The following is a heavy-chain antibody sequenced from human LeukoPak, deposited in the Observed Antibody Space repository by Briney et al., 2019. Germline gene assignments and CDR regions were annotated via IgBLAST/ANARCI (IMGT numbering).Heavy chain of an antibody. CDR1: GFTFSNYD. Sequence: GASLRLSCTASGFTFSNYDVNWVRQAPGQGLEWMALMNPGSGDTCYAPKFQGRLTMSSNISMNTASMELRGLTSEGTAVYFCARSRRGYYMDVWGGGTPVSVSS. CDR3: ARSRRGYYMDV. J-gene: IGHJ6*03. V-gene: IGHV1-8*01. CDR2: MNPGSGDT.